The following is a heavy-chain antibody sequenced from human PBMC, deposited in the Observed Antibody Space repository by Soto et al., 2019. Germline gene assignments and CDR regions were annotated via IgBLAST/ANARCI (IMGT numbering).Heavy chain of an antibody. V-gene: IGHV3-7*05. CDR3: ARAATVTIPYYYYYGMDV. J-gene: IGHJ6*02. CDR1: GFTFSSYW. CDR2: IKQDGSEK. D-gene: IGHD4-17*01. Sequence: GGSLRLSCAASGFTFSSYWMSWVRQAPGKGLEWVANIKQDGSEKYYVDSVKGRFTISRDNAKNSLYLQMNSLRAEDTAVYYCARAATVTIPYYYYYGMDVWGQGTTVTVSS.